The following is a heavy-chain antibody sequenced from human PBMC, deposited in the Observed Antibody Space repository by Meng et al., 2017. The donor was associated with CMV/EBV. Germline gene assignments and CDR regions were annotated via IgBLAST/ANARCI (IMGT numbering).Heavy chain of an antibody. J-gene: IGHJ6*02. Sequence: SETLSLTCTVSGGSISSGDYYWSWIRQPPGKGLEWIGYIYYSGSTYYNPSLKSRVTISVDKSKNQFSLKLSSVTAADTAVYYCTRAGVYCSSTSCHRYYGMDVWGQGTTVTVSS. CDR1: GGSISSGDYY. V-gene: IGHV4-30-4*08. CDR2: IYYSGST. CDR3: TRAGVYCSSTSCHRYYGMDV. D-gene: IGHD2-2*01.